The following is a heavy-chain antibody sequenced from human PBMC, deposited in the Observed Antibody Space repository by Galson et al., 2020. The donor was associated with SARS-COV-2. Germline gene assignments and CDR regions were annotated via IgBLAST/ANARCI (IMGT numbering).Heavy chain of an antibody. V-gene: IGHV6-1*01. CDR2: TYYRSQRST. D-gene: IGHD6-13*01. Sequence: SQTLSLTCAISGDSVYSNSAAWNWIRQSPSRGLEWLGRTYYRSQRSTDYAVSVKSRITINPDTSKNQFSLQLNSVTPEDTAIYYCAGRVAGAGSLHIWGQGTMVIVSS. J-gene: IGHJ3*02. CDR1: GDSVYSNSAA. CDR3: AGRVAGAGSLHI.